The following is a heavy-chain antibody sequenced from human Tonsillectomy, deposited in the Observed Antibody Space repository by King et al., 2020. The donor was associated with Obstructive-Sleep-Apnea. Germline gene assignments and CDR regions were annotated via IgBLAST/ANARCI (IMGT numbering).Heavy chain of an antibody. CDR1: GFTFDYYA. J-gene: IGHJ6*02. V-gene: IGHV3-9*01. Sequence: VQLVESGGGLVQPGRSLRLSCAASGFTFDYYAMHWVRQAPGKGLEWGSGISWNSGNIGYADSVKGRFTNSGDNAKNSLYLQMNSLRAEDTALYYCAKVGEPIILYYGMDVWGQGTTVTVSS. CDR3: AKVGEPIILYYGMDV. D-gene: IGHD5-12*01. CDR2: ISWNSGNI.